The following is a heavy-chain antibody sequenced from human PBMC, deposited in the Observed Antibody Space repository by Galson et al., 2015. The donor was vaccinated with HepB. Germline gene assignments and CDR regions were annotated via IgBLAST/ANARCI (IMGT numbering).Heavy chain of an antibody. D-gene: IGHD6-19*01. V-gene: IGHV3-48*01. CDR3: ARAYSSGWRWFEP. Sequence: SLRLSCAASGFTFSSYAMNWVRQAPGKGLEWVSYISSGSLSISYADSVKGRFTISRDNAKNSLSLQMNSLRADDTAVYFCARAYSSGWRWFEPWGQGTLVTVSS. CDR2: ISSGSLSI. CDR1: GFTFSSYA. J-gene: IGHJ5*02.